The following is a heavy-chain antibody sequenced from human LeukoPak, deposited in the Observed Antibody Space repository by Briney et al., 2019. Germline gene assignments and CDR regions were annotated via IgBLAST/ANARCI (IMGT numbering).Heavy chain of an antibody. V-gene: IGHV4-39*07. Sequence: SETLSLTCTVSGGSISTSNYYWGWIRQPPGKGLEWIGNIFYSGSIYYSPSLRSRATISLDTSRNQFSLKLNSVTAAYTAVYYCARVRAVAGTPPDYWGQGTLVTVSS. D-gene: IGHD6-19*01. CDR3: ARVRAVAGTPPDY. J-gene: IGHJ4*02. CDR1: GGSISTSNYY. CDR2: IFYSGSI.